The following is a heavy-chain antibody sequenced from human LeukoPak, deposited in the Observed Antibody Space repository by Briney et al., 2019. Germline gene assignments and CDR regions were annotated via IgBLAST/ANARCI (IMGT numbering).Heavy chain of an antibody. CDR2: ISSSSSYI. CDR3: AREFSGDFWSGHFYYFYYYYMDV. V-gene: IGHV3-21*01. CDR1: GFTFSSYS. Sequence: KSGGSLRLSCAASGFTFSSYSMNWVRQAPGKGLEWVSSISSSSSYIYYADSVKGRFTISRDNAKNSLYLQMNSLRAEDTAVYYCAREFSGDFWSGHFYYFYYYYMDVWGKGTTVTVSS. D-gene: IGHD3-3*01. J-gene: IGHJ6*03.